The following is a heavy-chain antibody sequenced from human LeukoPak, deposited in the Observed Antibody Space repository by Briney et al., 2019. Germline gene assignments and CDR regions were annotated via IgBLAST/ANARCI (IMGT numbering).Heavy chain of an antibody. Sequence: SVKVSCKASGGTFSSYAISWVRQAPGQGLEWMGGIIPIFGTANYAQKFQGRVTITADESTSTAYMELSSLRSEDTAVYYCARRGYSYVLGRQSTGYYYMDVWGKGTTVTVSS. D-gene: IGHD5-18*01. J-gene: IGHJ6*03. V-gene: IGHV1-69*13. CDR1: GGTFSSYA. CDR3: ARRGYSYVLGRQSTGYYYMDV. CDR2: IIPIFGTA.